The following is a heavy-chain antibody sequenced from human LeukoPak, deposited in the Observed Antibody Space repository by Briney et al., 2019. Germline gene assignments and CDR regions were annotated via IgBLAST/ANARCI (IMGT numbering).Heavy chain of an antibody. Sequence: SQTLSLTCTVSGGSISSGSYYWSWIRQPAGKGLEWIGRIYTSGSTNYNPSLKSRVTISVDKSKNQFSLKLSSVTAADTAVYYCARDSWGYYYDSSGPFLTVYFDLWGRGTLVTVSS. CDR1: GGSISSGSYY. CDR3: ARDSWGYYYDSSGPFLTVYFDL. V-gene: IGHV4-61*02. CDR2: IYTSGST. D-gene: IGHD3-22*01. J-gene: IGHJ2*01.